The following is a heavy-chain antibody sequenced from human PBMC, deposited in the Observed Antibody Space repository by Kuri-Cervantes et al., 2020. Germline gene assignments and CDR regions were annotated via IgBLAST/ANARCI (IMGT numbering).Heavy chain of an antibody. J-gene: IGHJ4*02. Sequence: GESLKISCTTSGFIFSTYAMHWVRQAPGKGLEGVAVISYDGSNKYYADSVKGRFTISRDNSKNTLYLQMNSLRTEDTAVYYCARGPLYDFWSGFPPGYWGQGTLVTVSS. CDR2: ISYDGSNK. CDR1: GFIFSTYA. CDR3: ARGPLYDFWSGFPPGY. V-gene: IGHV3-30-3*01. D-gene: IGHD3-3*01.